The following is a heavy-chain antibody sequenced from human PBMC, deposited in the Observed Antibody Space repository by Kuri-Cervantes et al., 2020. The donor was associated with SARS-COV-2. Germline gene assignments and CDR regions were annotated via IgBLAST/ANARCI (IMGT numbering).Heavy chain of an antibody. Sequence: GSLRLSCSVSGYSISSGHCWGWIRQPPGKGLEWIGSVFYDGRTYYNPSLKSRVTVSVDTSKNQFSLKVNSVTAADTAVYYCARLASSRGTREFDYWGQGTLVTVSS. CDR3: ARLASSRGTREFDY. J-gene: IGHJ4*02. CDR1: GYSISSGHC. CDR2: VFYDGRT. V-gene: IGHV4-38-2*02. D-gene: IGHD2-8*01.